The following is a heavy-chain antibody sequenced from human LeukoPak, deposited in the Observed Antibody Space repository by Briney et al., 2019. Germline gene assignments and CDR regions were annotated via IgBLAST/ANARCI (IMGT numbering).Heavy chain of an antibody. D-gene: IGHD1-14*01. V-gene: IGHV3-11*01. CDR2: ISSSGSTI. CDR1: GFTFSDYY. J-gene: IGHJ6*02. CDR3: ARDPEGNPLAYYYYGMDV. Sequence: GGSLRLSCAASGFTFSDYYMSWIRQAPGKGLEWVSYISSSGSTIYYADSVKGRFTISRDNAKNSLYLQMNSLRAEDTAVYYCARDPEGNPLAYYYYGMDVWGQGTTVTVSS.